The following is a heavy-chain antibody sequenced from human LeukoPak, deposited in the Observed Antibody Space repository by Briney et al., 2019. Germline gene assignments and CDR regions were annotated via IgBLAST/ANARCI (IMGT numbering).Heavy chain of an antibody. V-gene: IGHV1-2*02. Sequence: ASVKVSCKASGYTFTGYYMHWVRQAPGQGLEWMGWINPNSGGTNYAQKFQGRVTMTRDTSISTAYMELSRLRSGDTAVYYCARGNMGDYYYYMDVWGKGTTVTVSS. CDR1: GYTFTGYY. J-gene: IGHJ6*03. D-gene: IGHD2/OR15-2a*01. CDR3: ARGNMGDYYYYMDV. CDR2: INPNSGGT.